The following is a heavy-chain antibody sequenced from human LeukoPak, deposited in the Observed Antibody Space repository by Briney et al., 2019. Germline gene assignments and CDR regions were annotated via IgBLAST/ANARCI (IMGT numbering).Heavy chain of an antibody. CDR3: ARFESDYNYYYGMDV. CDR1: GFTFSGYS. D-gene: IGHD2-2*02. J-gene: IGHJ6*02. Sequence: GGSLRLSCAASGFTFSGYSMNWVRQAPGKGLEWVSSISSRSEYILHSDLVKGRFTISRDNAKNSLYLQMNSLRAEDTAVYYCARFESDYNYYYGMDVWGQGTTVTVSS. CDR2: ISSRSEYI. V-gene: IGHV3-21*01.